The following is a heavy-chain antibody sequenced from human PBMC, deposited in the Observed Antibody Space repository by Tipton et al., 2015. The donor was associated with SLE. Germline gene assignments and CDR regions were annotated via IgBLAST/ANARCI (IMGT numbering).Heavy chain of an antibody. CDR1: GGSISSYY. J-gene: IGHJ5*02. CDR3: ARALGVVVVPAAIENWFDP. D-gene: IGHD2-2*02. V-gene: IGHV4-59*01. CDR2: IYYSGST. Sequence: TLSLTCTVSGGSISSYYWSWIRQPPGKGLEWIGYIYYSGSTNYNPSLKSRVTISVDTSKNQFSLKLSSVTAADTAVYYCARALGVVVVPAAIENWFDPWGQGTLVTVSS.